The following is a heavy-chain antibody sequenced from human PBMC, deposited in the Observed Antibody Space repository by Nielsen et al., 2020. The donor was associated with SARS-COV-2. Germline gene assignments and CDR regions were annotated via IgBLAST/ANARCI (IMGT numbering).Heavy chain of an antibody. D-gene: IGHD3-22*01. CDR1: GFTFSSYG. V-gene: IGHV3-33*01. Sequence: GESLKISCAASGFTFSSYGMHWVRQAPGKGLEWVAVIWYDGSNKYYADSVKGRFTISRDNSKNTLYLQMNSLRAEDTAVYYCARDQLFYDSSGYDDAFDIWGQGTMVTVSS. CDR2: IWYDGSNK. J-gene: IGHJ3*02. CDR3: ARDQLFYDSSGYDDAFDI.